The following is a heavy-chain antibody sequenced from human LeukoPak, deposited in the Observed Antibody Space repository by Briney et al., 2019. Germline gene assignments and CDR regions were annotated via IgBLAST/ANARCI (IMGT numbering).Heavy chain of an antibody. D-gene: IGHD3-22*01. CDR3: AAYSSGYYYFDY. CDR2: INPNSGGT. V-gene: IGHV1-2*02. CDR1: GYTFTGYY. J-gene: IGHJ4*02. Sequence: ASVKVSCKASGYTFTGYYMHWVRQAPGQGLEWTGWINPNSGGTNYAQKFQGRVTMARDTSISTAYMELSRLRPDDTAVYYCAAYSSGYYYFDYWGQGTLVTVSS.